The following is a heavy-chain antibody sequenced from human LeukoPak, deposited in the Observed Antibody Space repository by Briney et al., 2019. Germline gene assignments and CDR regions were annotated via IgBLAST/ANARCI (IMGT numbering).Heavy chain of an antibody. CDR2: LSPGGGTI. CDR3: TIGRDIAVAGPGGYFDH. J-gene: IGHJ4*02. V-gene: IGHV3-11*01. Sequence: GGSLRLSCAASGFTFSDYHMNWIRQAPGKGLEWLSYLSPGGGTIYFADSVRGRITISRDNAKNSLSLQMNSLTADDTAVYCCTIGRDIAVAGPGGYFDHWGQGTLVTVSS. D-gene: IGHD6-19*01. CDR1: GFTFSDYH.